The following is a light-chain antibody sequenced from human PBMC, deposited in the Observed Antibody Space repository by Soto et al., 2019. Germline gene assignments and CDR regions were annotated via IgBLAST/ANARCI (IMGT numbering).Light chain of an antibody. Sequence: SYELTQPPSVSVAPGETARITCGGTSIGSKSVHWFHQKPGQAPVLLIYYDYERPSGIPDRFSGSNSGSTATLTISRVEAGDEADDYCQVWDSSSDQVIFGGGTKLTVL. V-gene: IGLV3-21*04. CDR3: QVWDSSSDQVI. J-gene: IGLJ2*01. CDR1: SIGSKS. CDR2: YDY.